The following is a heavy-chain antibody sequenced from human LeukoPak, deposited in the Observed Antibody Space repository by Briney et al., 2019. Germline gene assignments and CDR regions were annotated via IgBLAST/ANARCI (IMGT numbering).Heavy chain of an antibody. CDR2: ISTGSSVI. V-gene: IGHV3-48*01. Sequence: GGSLRLSCAASGFTFSTYNMNWVRQAPGKGLEWVSYISTGSSVIHYADSVKGRFTISRDNAENSLYLQMNSLRAEDTAVYYCARSGERYWGQGTLVTVSS. CDR1: GFTFSTYN. CDR3: ARSGERY. D-gene: IGHD1-26*01. J-gene: IGHJ4*02.